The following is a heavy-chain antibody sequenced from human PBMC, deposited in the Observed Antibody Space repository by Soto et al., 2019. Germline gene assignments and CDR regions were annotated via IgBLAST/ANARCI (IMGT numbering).Heavy chain of an antibody. CDR2: VHYSGST. Sequence: QVQLQESGPGLVKPSETLSLTCVVSGGSISSHYWSWNRQPPGRGLEWIGFVHYSGSTNYSPSLKSRVTMSLDTSKHHFSLNRTSVTAADSAFYLCARRDYSTSSLGPFDYWGQGILVTVSS. CDR1: GGSISSHY. J-gene: IGHJ4*02. CDR3: ARRDYSTSSLGPFDY. D-gene: IGHD6-6*01. V-gene: IGHV4-59*11.